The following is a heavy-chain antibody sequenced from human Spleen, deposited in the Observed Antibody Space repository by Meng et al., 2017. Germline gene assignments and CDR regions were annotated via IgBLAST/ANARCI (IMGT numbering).Heavy chain of an antibody. CDR3: ARHDGP. V-gene: IGHV4-39*01. Sequence: QPQLQESGPGLVKPSEALSLTCGVSGDYIGTGAYYWAWIRQPPGKGLEWIGSINYGGHTYYNPSLKSRVTVSVDTSKNQFSLNLRSVTATDTAVYYCARHDGPWGQGTLVTVSS. J-gene: IGHJ5*02. CDR2: INYGGHT. CDR1: GDYIGTGAYY.